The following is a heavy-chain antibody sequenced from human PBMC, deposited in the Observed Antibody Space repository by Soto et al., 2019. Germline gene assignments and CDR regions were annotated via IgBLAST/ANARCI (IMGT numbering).Heavy chain of an antibody. CDR3: TRGGDAYKNGH. J-gene: IGHJ4*02. D-gene: IGHD2-21*01. CDR2: IHYSGST. V-gene: IGHV4-61*01. Sequence: QVQLQESGPGLVKPSETLSLTCTVPGDSVSIGTYYWSWIRQPPGKGLEWIGFIHYSGSTNYNPSLKSRVTMSAVTSKNQFSLKLTSVNAADTAVYYCTRGGDAYKNGHWGQGTLVTVSS. CDR1: GDSVSIGTYY.